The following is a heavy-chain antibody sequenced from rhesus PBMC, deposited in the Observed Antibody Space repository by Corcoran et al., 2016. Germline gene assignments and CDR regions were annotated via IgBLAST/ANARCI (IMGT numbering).Heavy chain of an antibody. V-gene: IGHV4-127*01. D-gene: IGHD6-13*01. CDR1: GYSISSGYD. J-gene: IGHJ4*01. CDR2: MYGSHGNT. CDR3: ARRIAAPPSYYFDY. Sequence: QVQLQESGPGVVKPSETLSLTCGVSGYSISSGYDWSWIRQPPGKGLECIWYMYGSHGNTKYNPSLKNRVTISKDTSKNQFSLKLSSVTAADTAVYYCARRIAAPPSYYFDYWGQGVLVTVSS.